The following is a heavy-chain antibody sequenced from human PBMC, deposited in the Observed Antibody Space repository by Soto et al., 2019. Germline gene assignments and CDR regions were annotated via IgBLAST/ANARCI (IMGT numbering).Heavy chain of an antibody. CDR2: IKEDGSKK. V-gene: IGHV3-7*01. CDR1: GFTLSSYW. J-gene: IGHJ4*02. D-gene: IGHD3-3*01. CDR3: ARVRSMTIFGVVTGYYFDY. Sequence: EVQLVESGGGLVQPGGSPRLSCAASGFTLSSYWMSWVRQAPGKGLEWVANIKEDGSKKYYVDSVKGRFSISRDSAKNSLHLQMNSLRAEDTAVYYCARVRSMTIFGVVTGYYFDYWGQGTLVTVSS.